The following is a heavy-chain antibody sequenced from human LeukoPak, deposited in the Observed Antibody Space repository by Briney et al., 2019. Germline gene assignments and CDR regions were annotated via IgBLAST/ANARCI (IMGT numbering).Heavy chain of an antibody. Sequence: SQTLSLTCAISGASVSSSSASWNWLRQSPSRGLEWLGRTYFRSRWSNDYAPSVQSRIIITADTSRNQFSLHLNSVTPEDTAVYFCARDRDSNFEWGPYDPWGQGTLVIVSS. V-gene: IGHV6-1*01. CDR3: ARDRDSNFEWGPYDP. CDR2: TYFRSRWSN. D-gene: IGHD4-11*01. J-gene: IGHJ5*02. CDR1: GASVSSSSAS.